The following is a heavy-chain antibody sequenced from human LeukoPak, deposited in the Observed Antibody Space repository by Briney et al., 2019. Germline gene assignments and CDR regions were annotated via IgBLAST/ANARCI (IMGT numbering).Heavy chain of an antibody. J-gene: IGHJ6*03. CDR1: GGTFSSYA. Sequence: ASVKVSFKASGGTFSSYASSWVRQAPGQGLAWMGGIIPIFGTSNYAQKFQGRVTITTDESTSTAYMEMSSLGSEDTAVYYCARGRKPYSSSWYDIYYYYYMDVWGKGTTVTVSS. CDR2: IIPIFGTS. CDR3: ARGRKPYSSSWYDIYYYYYMDV. V-gene: IGHV1-69*05. D-gene: IGHD6-13*01.